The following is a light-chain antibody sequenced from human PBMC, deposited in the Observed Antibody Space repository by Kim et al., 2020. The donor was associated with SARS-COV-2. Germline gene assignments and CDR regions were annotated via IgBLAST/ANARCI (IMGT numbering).Light chain of an antibody. CDR2: GAS. V-gene: IGKV3-20*01. CDR1: QSVSSSY. J-gene: IGKJ4*01. CDR3: QQYGSSPLT. Sequence: EIVLTQSPGTLSLSPGERATLSCRASQSVSSSYLAWYQQKPGQAPRLLIYGASSMATGIPDRFSGSGSGTDFTLTISRLEPEDFAVYYCQQYGSSPLTFGGGTKWISN.